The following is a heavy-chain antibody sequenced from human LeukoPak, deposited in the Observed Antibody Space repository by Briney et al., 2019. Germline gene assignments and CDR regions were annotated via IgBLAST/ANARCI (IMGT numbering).Heavy chain of an antibody. CDR1: GFTFSTYE. CDR2: IIGSGTTT. D-gene: IGHD6-19*01. V-gene: IGHV3-48*03. CDR3: ASGDSSGWYFDT. J-gene: IGHJ4*02. Sequence: PGGSLRLSCAASGFTFSTYEMNWVRQAPGKGLEWLSYIIGSGTTTQYADSVRDRFTISRDNAKNSLYLQMNSLRAEDTALYYCASGDSSGWYFDTWGQGTLVSVSS.